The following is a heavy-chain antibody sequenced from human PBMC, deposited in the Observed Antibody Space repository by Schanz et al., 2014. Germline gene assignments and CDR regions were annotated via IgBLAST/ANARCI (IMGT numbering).Heavy chain of an antibody. CDR1: GFAFSSFA. Sequence: EAHLVESGGGLVKPGGSLRLSCVASGFAFSSFAMTWVRQAPGRGLEWVSSISTSGTYMYIADSLKGRLTISRDDAKKSMYLQMNNLRAEDTAVYYCVRVSFADPRLYRGMDRDIDYWGQGTLXTVSS. D-gene: IGHD5-18*01. J-gene: IGHJ4*02. V-gene: IGHV3-21*01. CDR2: ISTSGTYM. CDR3: VRVSFADPRLYRGMDRDIDY.